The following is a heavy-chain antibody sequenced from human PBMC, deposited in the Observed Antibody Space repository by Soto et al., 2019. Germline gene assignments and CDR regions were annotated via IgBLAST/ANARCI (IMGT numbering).Heavy chain of an antibody. CDR2: ISAYNGNT. D-gene: IGHD3-10*01. CDR1: GYTFTSYG. V-gene: IGHV1-18*01. CDR3: ARVRITMVRGVIINYYYGMDV. Sequence: ASVKVSCKASGYTFTSYGISWVRQAPGQGPEWMGWISAYNGNTNYAQKLQGRVTMTTDTSTSTAYMELRSLRSDDTAVYYCARVRITMVRGVIINYYYGMDVWGQGTTVTVSS. J-gene: IGHJ6*02.